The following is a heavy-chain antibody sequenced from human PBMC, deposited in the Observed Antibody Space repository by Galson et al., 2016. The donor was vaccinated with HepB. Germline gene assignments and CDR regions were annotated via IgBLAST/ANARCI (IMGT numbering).Heavy chain of an antibody. V-gene: IGHV1-18*01. CDR3: ARASTSWINWFDP. J-gene: IGHJ5*02. CDR1: GYTFTSQD. CDR2: ISAYNGNT. Sequence: SVKVSCKASGYTFTSQDISWVRQAPGQGLEWMGWISAYNGNTNYAQKLQGRVTMTTDKSTSTAYMELRSLRSDDTAVYYCARASTSWINWFDPWGQGTLVTVSS. D-gene: IGHD2-2*01.